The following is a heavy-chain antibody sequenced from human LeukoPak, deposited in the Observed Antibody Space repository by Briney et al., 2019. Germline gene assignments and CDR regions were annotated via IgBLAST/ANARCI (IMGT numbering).Heavy chain of an antibody. CDR1: GFTFSDYD. J-gene: IGHJ4*02. CDR3: ARVAKERVGGVYYFDY. D-gene: IGHD1-1*01. V-gene: IGHV3-13*01. CDR2: IGTAGDT. Sequence: GGSLRLSCEASGFTFSDYDMHWVRQATRKGLEWVSAIGTAGDTYYTGSVKGRFTISKENAKNSLYLQMNSLRAGDTAVYYCARVAKERVGGVYYFDYWGQGTLVTVSS.